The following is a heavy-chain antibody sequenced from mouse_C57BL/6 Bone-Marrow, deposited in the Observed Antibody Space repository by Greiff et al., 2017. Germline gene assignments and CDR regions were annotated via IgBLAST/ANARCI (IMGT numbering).Heavy chain of an antibody. CDR1: GYAFTNYL. Sequence: VKLQESGAELVRPGTSVKVSCKASGYAFTNYLIEWVKQRPGQGLEWIGVFNPGSGGTKYNEKFKGKATLTADKSSSTAYMQLSSLTSEDSAVYFCARWGVASWYFDVWGTGTTVTVSS. CDR2: FNPGSGGT. CDR3: ARWGVASWYFDV. J-gene: IGHJ1*03. V-gene: IGHV1-54*01. D-gene: IGHD1-1*01.